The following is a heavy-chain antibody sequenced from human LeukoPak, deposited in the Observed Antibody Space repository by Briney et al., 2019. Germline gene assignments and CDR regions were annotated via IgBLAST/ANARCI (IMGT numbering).Heavy chain of an antibody. CDR1: GFSLSSYS. CDR3: AGFPYGDSVYWYFDL. CDR2: ITISSTFI. D-gene: IGHD4-17*01. Sequence: PGGSLRLSCAASGFSLSSYSMNWVRQAPGKGLEWVSSITISSTFIYYADSVKGRFTISRDNAESSLFLQMNSLRAEDTAVYFCAGFPYGDSVYWYFDLWGRGTLVTVSS. V-gene: IGHV3-21*01. J-gene: IGHJ2*01.